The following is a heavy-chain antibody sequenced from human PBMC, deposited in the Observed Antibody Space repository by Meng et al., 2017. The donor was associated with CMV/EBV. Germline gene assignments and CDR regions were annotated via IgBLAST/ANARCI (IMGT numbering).Heavy chain of an antibody. J-gene: IGHJ4*02. CDR2: ISGSGGST. CDR3: ARTYYYDSSGFGY. CDR1: GLTFSSYA. V-gene: IGHV3-23*01. D-gene: IGHD3-22*01. Sequence: AASGLTFSSYAMSWVRQAPGKGLEWVSAISGSGGSTYYADSVKGRFTISRDNSKNTLYLQMDSLRAKDTAVYYCARTYYYDSSGFGYWGQGTLVTVSS.